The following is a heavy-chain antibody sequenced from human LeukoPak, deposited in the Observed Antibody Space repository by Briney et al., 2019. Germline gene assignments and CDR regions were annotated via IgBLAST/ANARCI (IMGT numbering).Heavy chain of an antibody. J-gene: IGHJ4*02. CDR2: INPNSGGT. Sequence: ASVKVSCKASGYTFTDYYMHWVRQAPGQGPEWMGWINPNSGGTNYAQKFQGRVTMTRDTSISTAYMELSRLRSDDTAVYYCARNYYYGSGSPIWSDYWGQGTLVTVSS. CDR3: ARNYYYGSGSPIWSDY. V-gene: IGHV1-2*02. D-gene: IGHD3-10*01. CDR1: GYTFTDYY.